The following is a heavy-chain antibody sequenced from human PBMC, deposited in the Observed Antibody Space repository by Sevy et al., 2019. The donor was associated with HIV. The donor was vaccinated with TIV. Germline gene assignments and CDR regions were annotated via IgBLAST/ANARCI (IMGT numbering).Heavy chain of an antibody. D-gene: IGHD3-22*01. J-gene: IGHJ4*02. CDR1: DGSITSHY. V-gene: IGHV4-59*11. CDR2: IYYSGTT. Sequence: SETLSLTCTVSDGSITSHYWSWIRQPPGKGLEWNGYIYYSGTTNYDPSLKSRVTFSVDTSRNLFSLKLSSVTAADTAVDYCARGGYYHALDYWGQGTLVTVSS. CDR3: ARGGYYHALDY.